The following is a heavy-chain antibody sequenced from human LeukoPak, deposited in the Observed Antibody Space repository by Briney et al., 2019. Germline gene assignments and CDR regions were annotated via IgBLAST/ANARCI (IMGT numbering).Heavy chain of an antibody. CDR3: ARTRRDYYGSGSYYNPYVDY. Sequence: SETLSLTCAVYGGSFSGYYWSWIRQPPGKGLEWIGEINHSGSTNYNPSLKSRVTISVDTSKNQFSLKLRSVTAANSAVYYCARTRRDYYGSGSYYNPYVDYWGQGTLVTASS. J-gene: IGHJ4*02. V-gene: IGHV4-34*01. CDR1: GGSFSGYY. D-gene: IGHD3-10*01. CDR2: INHSGST.